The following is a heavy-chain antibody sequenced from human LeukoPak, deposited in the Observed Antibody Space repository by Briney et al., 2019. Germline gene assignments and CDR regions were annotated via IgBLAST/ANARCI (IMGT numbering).Heavy chain of an antibody. CDR2: IYYSGST. J-gene: IGHJ4*02. CDR1: GGSISSSSYY. D-gene: IGHD3-22*01. CDR3: ARLHVPYYYDSSGPKYYFDY. V-gene: IGHV4-61*05. Sequence: SETLSLTCTVSGGSISSSSYYWGWIRQPPGKGLEWIGYIYYSGSTNYNPSLKSRVTISVDTSKNQFSLKLSSVTAADTAVYYCARLHVPYYYDSSGPKYYFDYWGQGTLLTVSS.